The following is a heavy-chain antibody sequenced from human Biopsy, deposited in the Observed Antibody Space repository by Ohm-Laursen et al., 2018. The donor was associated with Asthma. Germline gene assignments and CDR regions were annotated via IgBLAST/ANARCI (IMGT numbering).Heavy chain of an antibody. CDR2: VYYSGST. CDR3: ARGVDRVTGLLDHFDS. D-gene: IGHD2-21*02. V-gene: IGHV4-59*01. Sequence: PPGTLSLTCTVSGGSINNFYWSWIRQPPGKGLESIGHVYYSGSTNYNPSLKSRVTISIDASKSQFSLKLTSVTAADTAVYYCARGVDRVTGLLDHFDSWGQGTLVTVSS. CDR1: GGSINNFY. J-gene: IGHJ4*02.